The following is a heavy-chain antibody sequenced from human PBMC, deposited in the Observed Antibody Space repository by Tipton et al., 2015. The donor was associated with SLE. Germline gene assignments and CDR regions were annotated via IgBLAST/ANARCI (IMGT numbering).Heavy chain of an antibody. CDR3: ARHLDYEVVDY. J-gene: IGHJ4*02. V-gene: IGHV5-10-1*01. CDR1: GYTFTNYW. Sequence: QSGAEVKKPGESLRISCKGSGYTFTNYWITWVRQMPGKGLEWMGIIDPSDSYTYYSPTFQGHVTISADKSISTAYLQWSSLKASDTAMYYCARHLDYEVVDYWGQGTLVTVSS. D-gene: IGHD4-17*01. CDR2: IDPSDSYT.